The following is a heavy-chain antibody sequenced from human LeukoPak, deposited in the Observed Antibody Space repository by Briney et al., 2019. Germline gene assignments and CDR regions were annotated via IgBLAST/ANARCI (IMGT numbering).Heavy chain of an antibody. CDR1: GYSFTSYW. D-gene: IGHD5-12*01. CDR2: IYPGDSDT. Sequence: GESLKITCKGSGYSFTSYWIGWVRQMPGKGLEWMGIIYPGDSDTRYSPSFQGQVTISADKSISTAYLQWSSLKATDTAMYYCARHTRSGYDQRPYFDYWGQGTLVTVSS. J-gene: IGHJ4*02. CDR3: ARHTRSGYDQRPYFDY. V-gene: IGHV5-51*01.